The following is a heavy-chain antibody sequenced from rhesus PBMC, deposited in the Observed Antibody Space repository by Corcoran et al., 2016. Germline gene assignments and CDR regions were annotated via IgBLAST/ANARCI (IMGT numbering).Heavy chain of an antibody. Sequence: QVQLQESGPGLVKPSETLSLTCAVSGGSFSGSYWGWLRQPPGKGLEGIGYISCSSGSTHYNPSRKSRVTISTDTSKNQFSLKLSSVTAADAAVYYCARHGRYSGYSFYFEFWGQGALVTVSS. CDR3: ARHGRYSGYSFYFEF. CDR1: GGSFSGSY. J-gene: IGHJ1*01. D-gene: IGHD5-24*01. V-gene: IGHV4-165*01. CDR2: ISCSSGST.